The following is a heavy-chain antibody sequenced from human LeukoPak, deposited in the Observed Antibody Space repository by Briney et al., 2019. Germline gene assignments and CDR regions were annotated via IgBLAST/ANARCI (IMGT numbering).Heavy chain of an antibody. V-gene: IGHV3-21*04. Sequence: GGSLRLSCAASGFTFSDYNMNWVRQAPGKSLEWVSSITSDSRYKYYVDSVRGRFTISRDNAKNTLFLQIDSLRAEDTAVYYCASGVYYYDSSGYYSQFGYWGQGTLVTVSS. CDR1: GFTFSDYN. CDR3: ASGVYYYDSSGYYSQFGY. J-gene: IGHJ4*02. CDR2: ITSDSRYK. D-gene: IGHD3-22*01.